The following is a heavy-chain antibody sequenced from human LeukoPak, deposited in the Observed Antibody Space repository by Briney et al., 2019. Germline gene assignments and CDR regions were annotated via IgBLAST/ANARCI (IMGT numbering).Heavy chain of an antibody. CDR3: AKGLNGGSMVRGAHDC. J-gene: IGHJ4*02. CDR1: GFTFSSYA. Sequence: GGSLRLSCAASGFTFSSYAMSWVRQAPGKGLEWVSAISGSGGSTYYADSVKGRFTISRDNSKNTLYLQMNSLRAEDTAVYYCAKGLNGGSMVRGAHDCWGQGTLVTVSS. D-gene: IGHD3-10*01. V-gene: IGHV3-23*01. CDR2: ISGSGGST.